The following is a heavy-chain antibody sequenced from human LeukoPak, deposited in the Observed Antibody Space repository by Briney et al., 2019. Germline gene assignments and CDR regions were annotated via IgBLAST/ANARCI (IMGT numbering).Heavy chain of an antibody. CDR3: ARYSSSWYSNY. Sequence: SETLSLTCTVSGGSISSSSYYWGWIRQPPGKGLERIGSIYYSGSTYYNPSLKSRVTISVDTSKNQFSLKLSSVTAADTAVYCCARYSSSWYSNYWGQGTLVTVSS. D-gene: IGHD6-13*01. J-gene: IGHJ4*02. CDR1: GGSISSSSYY. V-gene: IGHV4-39*01. CDR2: IYYSGST.